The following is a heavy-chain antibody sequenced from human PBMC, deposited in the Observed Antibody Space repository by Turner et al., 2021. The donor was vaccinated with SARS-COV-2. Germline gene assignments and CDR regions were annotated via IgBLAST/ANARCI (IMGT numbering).Heavy chain of an antibody. CDR3: ASYYYDSSGYHYAFDY. CDR2: IYYSGST. V-gene: IGHV4-59*01. CDR1: GGSISSYY. D-gene: IGHD3-22*01. J-gene: IGHJ4*02. Sequence: QVQLQESGPVLVKPSETLSLTCTVSGGSISSYYWSWIRQPPGKGLEWIGYIYYSGSTNYNPSLKSRVTISVDTSKNQFSLKLSSVTAADTAVYYCASYYYDSSGYHYAFDYWGQGTLVTVSS.